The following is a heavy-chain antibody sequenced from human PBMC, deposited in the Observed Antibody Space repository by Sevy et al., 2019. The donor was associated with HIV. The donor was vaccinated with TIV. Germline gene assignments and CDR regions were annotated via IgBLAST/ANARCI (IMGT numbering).Heavy chain of an antibody. D-gene: IGHD6-13*01. V-gene: IGHV3-74*01. CDR1: GFTFSSYW. CDR3: GRVPVAAAGTGIDY. CDR2: IYVDGRTA. J-gene: IGHJ4*02. Sequence: GGSLRLSCAASGFTFSSYWMHWVRQAPGKGLVWLSRIYVDGRTASYADSVKGRFAISRDNAKNTLYPQMNSLRDEDTAVYYCGRVPVAAAGTGIDYWGQGTLVTVSS.